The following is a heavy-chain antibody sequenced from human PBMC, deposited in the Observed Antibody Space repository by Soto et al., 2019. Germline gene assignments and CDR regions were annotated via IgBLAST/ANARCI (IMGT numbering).Heavy chain of an antibody. V-gene: IGHV5-10-1*01. CDR1: GYSFTSYW. CDR2: IDPSDSYT. J-gene: IGHJ4*02. D-gene: IGHD6-13*01. Sequence: GESLKISCKGSGYSFTSYWISWVRQMPGKGLEWMGRIDPSDSYTNYSPSFQGHVTISADKSISTAYLQWSSLKASDTAMYYCARQGRYSSSWPDWGQGTLVTVSS. CDR3: ARQGRYSSSWPD.